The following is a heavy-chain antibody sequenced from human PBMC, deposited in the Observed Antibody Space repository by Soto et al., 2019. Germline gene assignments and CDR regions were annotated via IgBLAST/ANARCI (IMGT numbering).Heavy chain of an antibody. V-gene: IGHV3-48*01. Sequence: GGSLRLSCAASGFTFSSYSMNWVRQAPGKGLEWVSYISSSSSTIYYADSVKGRFTISRDNAKNSLYLQMNSLRAEDTAVYYCAAGTHDAFDIWGQGTMVTVSS. CDR3: AAGTHDAFDI. J-gene: IGHJ3*02. D-gene: IGHD1-1*01. CDR1: GFTFSSYS. CDR2: ISSSSSTI.